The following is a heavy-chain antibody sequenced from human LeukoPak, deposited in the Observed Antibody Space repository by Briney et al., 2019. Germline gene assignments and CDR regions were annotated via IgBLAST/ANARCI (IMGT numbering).Heavy chain of an antibody. Sequence: PGGSLRLSCAASGFTFSNYWMSWVRQAPGKGLEWVSSISGSGGSTYYADSVKGRFTISGDNSKNTLYLQMNSLRAEDTAVYYCATPPGPGYSRGWYYFDYWGQGTLVTVSS. CDR3: ATPPGPGYSRGWYYFDY. D-gene: IGHD6-19*01. J-gene: IGHJ4*02. CDR1: GFTFSNYW. CDR2: ISGSGGST. V-gene: IGHV3-23*01.